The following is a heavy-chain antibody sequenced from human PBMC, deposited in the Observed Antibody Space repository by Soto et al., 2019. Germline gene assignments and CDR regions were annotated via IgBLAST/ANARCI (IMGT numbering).Heavy chain of an antibody. J-gene: IGHJ5*02. CDR1: GFTCSSYW. CDR3: ARDIAVAANWFDP. V-gene: IGHV3-7*01. D-gene: IGHD6-19*01. Sequence: EVQLVESGGGLVQPGGSLRLSCAASGFTCSSYWMSWVRQAPGKGLEWVANIKQDGSEKYYVDSVKGRFTISRDNAKNSLYLQINSLRAEDTAVYYCARDIAVAANWFDPWGEGTLVTVSS. CDR2: IKQDGSEK.